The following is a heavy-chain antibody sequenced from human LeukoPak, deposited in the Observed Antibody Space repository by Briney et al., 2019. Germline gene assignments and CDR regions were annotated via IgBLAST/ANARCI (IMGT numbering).Heavy chain of an antibody. CDR3: ARGRDYGDYANHWYFDL. Sequence: SETLSLTCAVSGGSISSGGYSWSWIRQPPGKGLEWIGYIYHSGSTYYNPSLKSRVTISVDRSKNQFSLKLSSVTAADTAVYYCARGRDYGDYANHWYFDLWGRGTLVTVSS. V-gene: IGHV4-30-2*01. CDR1: GGSISSGGYS. D-gene: IGHD4-17*01. J-gene: IGHJ2*01. CDR2: IYHSGST.